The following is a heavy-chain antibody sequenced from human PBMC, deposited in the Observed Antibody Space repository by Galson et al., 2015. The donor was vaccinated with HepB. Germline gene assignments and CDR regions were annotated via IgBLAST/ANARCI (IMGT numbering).Heavy chain of an antibody. J-gene: IGHJ3*02. CDR1: GFTFSSYA. V-gene: IGHV3-30-3*01. CDR3: ASAWMTANAFDI. CDR2: ISYDGSNK. D-gene: IGHD1-1*01. Sequence: SLRLSCAASGFTFSSYAMHWVRQAPGKGLEWVAVISYDGSNKYYADSVKGRFTISRDNSKNTLYLQMNSLRAEDTAVYYCASAWMTANAFDIWGQGTMVTVSS.